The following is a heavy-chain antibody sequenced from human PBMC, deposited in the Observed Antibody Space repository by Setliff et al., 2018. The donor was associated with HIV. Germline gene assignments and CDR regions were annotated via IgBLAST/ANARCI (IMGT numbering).Heavy chain of an antibody. D-gene: IGHD5-18*01. Sequence: ASVKVSCKASGYTFTSYDINWVRQATGQGLEWMGWMNPNSGNTAYAQKFQGRVTMPRNTSISTAYMELRSLTSDDTAVYYCARGRYNSRIDVWGQGTTVTVSS. CDR1: GYTFTSYD. J-gene: IGHJ6*02. CDR2: MNPNSGNT. CDR3: ARGRYNSRIDV. V-gene: IGHV1-8*02.